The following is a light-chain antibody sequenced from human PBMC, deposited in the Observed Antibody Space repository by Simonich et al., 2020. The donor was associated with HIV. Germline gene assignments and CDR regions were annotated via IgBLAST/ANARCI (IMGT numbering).Light chain of an antibody. CDR3: QSYDSSLSASVV. Sequence: QSVLTQPPSVSGAPGQRVTISCTGSSSNIGAGYDVHWYQQLPGTAPKHLIYDNNNRPSGVPDRFSGSKSGTSASLAITGLQAEDEADYYCQSYDSSLSASVVFGGGTKLTVL. J-gene: IGLJ2*01. CDR2: DNN. CDR1: SSNIGAGYD. V-gene: IGLV1-40*01.